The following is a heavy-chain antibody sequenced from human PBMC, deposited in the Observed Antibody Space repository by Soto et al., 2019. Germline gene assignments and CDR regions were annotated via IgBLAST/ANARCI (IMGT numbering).Heavy chain of an antibody. Sequence: EVQLLESGGGLVQPGGSLRLSCAASGFSFRFYAMSWVRQAPGKGLEWVSVVSGSGGSTYYADSVKGRFTISRDNSKNTLYLQMNSLRAEDTAVYYCAKRVAVHFDYWGQGTLVTVSS. CDR1: GFSFRFYA. CDR3: AKRVAVHFDY. D-gene: IGHD6-19*01. V-gene: IGHV3-23*01. J-gene: IGHJ4*02. CDR2: VSGSGGST.